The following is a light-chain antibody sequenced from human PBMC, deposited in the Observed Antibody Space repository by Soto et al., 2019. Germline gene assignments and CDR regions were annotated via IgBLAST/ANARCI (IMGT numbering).Light chain of an antibody. V-gene: IGLV1-44*01. CDR1: SSNIGSHT. CDR2: RTN. CDR3: TAWDDRLNAVV. Sequence: QSVLTQPSSASGTPGQSVNISCSGTSSNIGSHTVNWYQQIPGKAPQLFIFRTNERPSGVPDRFSGSKSVTSASLAISGLHSDDEAEYYCTAWDDRLNAVVFGGGTKVTVL. J-gene: IGLJ2*01.